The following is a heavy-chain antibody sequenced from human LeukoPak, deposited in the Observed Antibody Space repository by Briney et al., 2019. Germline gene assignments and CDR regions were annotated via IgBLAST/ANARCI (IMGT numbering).Heavy chain of an antibody. Sequence: SETLSLTCTVSGGSISGTYYWSWIRQPPGKGLEWIGYIYYTGTTDSNPSLKSRVTISLDTSKNQFSLNLSSVTAADTAVYYCARSLHSIGVPGDDAFDIWGQGTMVTVSS. D-gene: IGHD3-10*01. V-gene: IGHV4-59*08. CDR3: ARSLHSIGVPGDDAFDI. CDR1: GGSISGTYY. CDR2: IYYTGTT. J-gene: IGHJ3*02.